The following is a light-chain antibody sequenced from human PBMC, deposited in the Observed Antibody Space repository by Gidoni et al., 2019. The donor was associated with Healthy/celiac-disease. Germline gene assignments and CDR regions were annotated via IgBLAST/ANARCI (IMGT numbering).Light chain of an antibody. Sequence: EIVLMQSPGTLSLSPGERDTLSCRASQRVSSSYLAWYQQKPGQAPRLLIYGASSRATGIPDRFSGSGSGTDFTLTISRLEPEDFAVYYCQQYGSSPLTFGGGTKVEIK. CDR1: QRVSSSY. CDR2: GAS. CDR3: QQYGSSPLT. J-gene: IGKJ4*01. V-gene: IGKV3-20*01.